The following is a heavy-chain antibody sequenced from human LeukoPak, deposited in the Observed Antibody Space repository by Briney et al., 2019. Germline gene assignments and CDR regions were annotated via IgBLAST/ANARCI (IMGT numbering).Heavy chain of an antibody. CDR1: GYTFTDYD. CDR3: ARDHSNSYDY. V-gene: IGHV1-2*02. D-gene: IGHD6-13*01. CDR2: INPNSGGT. Sequence: ASVKVSCKVAGYTFTDYDMHWVRQAPGQGLEWMGWINPNSGGTNYAQKFQGRVTMTRDTSISTVYMELSRLRSDDTAVFYCARDHSNSYDYWGQGTLVTVSS. J-gene: IGHJ4*02.